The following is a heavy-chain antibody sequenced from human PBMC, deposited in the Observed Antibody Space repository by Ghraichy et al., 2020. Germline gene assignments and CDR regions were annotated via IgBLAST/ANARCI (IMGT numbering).Heavy chain of an antibody. J-gene: IGHJ4*02. Sequence: GGSLRLSCAASGFTFNNYGMHWVRQAPGKGLEWVAIIWYDGSNKYYADSVKGRFTISRDNSKNTLYLQMNSLRAEDTAVYYLATARYSGSYFFDYWGQGTLVTVSS. V-gene: IGHV3-33*01. CDR1: GFTFNNYG. CDR2: IWYDGSNK. CDR3: ATARYSGSYFFDY. D-gene: IGHD1-26*01.